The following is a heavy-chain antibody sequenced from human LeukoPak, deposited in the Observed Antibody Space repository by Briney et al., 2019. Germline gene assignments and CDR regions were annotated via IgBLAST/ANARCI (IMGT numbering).Heavy chain of an antibody. Sequence: GGSLRLSCAASGFTFSNYWMHWVRQAPGKGLVWVSRINSDGSSTSYADSVKGRFTISRDNAKNTLYLQMNSPRAEDTAVYYCARRSAAKDAFDIWGQGTMVAVSS. V-gene: IGHV3-74*01. J-gene: IGHJ3*02. CDR3: ARRSAAKDAFDI. CDR2: INSDGSST. CDR1: GFTFSNYW. D-gene: IGHD6-25*01.